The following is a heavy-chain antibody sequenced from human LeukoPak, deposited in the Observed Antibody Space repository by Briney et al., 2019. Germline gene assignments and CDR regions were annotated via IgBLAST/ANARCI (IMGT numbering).Heavy chain of an antibody. J-gene: IGHJ4*02. CDR1: GFIATSNY. CDR2: IYGGGNT. D-gene: IGHD2-8*01. V-gene: IGHV3-53*01. CDR3: ATGGRSGMAFDF. Sequence: GGSLRLSCSFSGFIATSNYMAWVRQSAGKGLQWISFIYGGGNTLYADSVRDRFSISRDNSTSTLYLQMNSLRVEDTAVYYCATGGRSGMAFDFWGQGTLVTVSS.